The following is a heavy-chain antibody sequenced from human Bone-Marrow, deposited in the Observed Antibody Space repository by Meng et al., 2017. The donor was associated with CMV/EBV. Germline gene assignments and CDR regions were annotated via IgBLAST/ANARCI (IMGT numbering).Heavy chain of an antibody. CDR3: ARAWTMIVGVNYYYYGMDV. D-gene: IGHD3-22*01. CDR2: IYYSGST. J-gene: IGHJ6*02. CDR1: GGSISSSSYY. Sequence: SETLSLTCTVSGGSISSSSYYWGWIRQPPGKGLEWIGSIYYSGSTYYNPSLKSRVTISVDTSKNQVSLKLSSVTAADTAVYYCARAWTMIVGVNYYYYGMDVWGQGTTVTVSS. V-gene: IGHV4-39*07.